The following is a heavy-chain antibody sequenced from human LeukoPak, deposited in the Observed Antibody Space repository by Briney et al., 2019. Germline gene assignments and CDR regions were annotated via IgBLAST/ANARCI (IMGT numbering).Heavy chain of an antibody. Sequence: LSETLSLTCAVYGGPFSGYYWSWIRQPPGKGLEWIGEINHSGSTNYNPSLKSRVTISVDTSKNQFSLKLSSVTAADTAVYYCARDTAMAVDYWGQGTLVTVSS. CDR2: INHSGST. J-gene: IGHJ4*02. D-gene: IGHD5-18*01. V-gene: IGHV4-34*01. CDR1: GGPFSGYY. CDR3: ARDTAMAVDY.